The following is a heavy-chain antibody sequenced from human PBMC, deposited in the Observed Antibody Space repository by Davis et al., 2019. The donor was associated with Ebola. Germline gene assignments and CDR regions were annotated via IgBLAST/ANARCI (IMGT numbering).Heavy chain of an antibody. J-gene: IGHJ4*02. CDR3: ARDARWIQLWFIDY. Sequence: AASVKVSCKASGGTFSSYGISWVRQAPGQGLEWMGWISAYNGNTNYAQKLQGRVTMTTDTSTSTAYMELRSLRSDDTAVYYCARDARWIQLWFIDYWGQGTLVAVSS. V-gene: IGHV1-18*01. CDR1: GGTFSSYG. CDR2: ISAYNGNT. D-gene: IGHD5-18*01.